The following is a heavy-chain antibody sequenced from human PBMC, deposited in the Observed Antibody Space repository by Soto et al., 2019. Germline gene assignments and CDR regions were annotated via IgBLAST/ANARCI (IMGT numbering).Heavy chain of an antibody. CDR2: IYYSGTT. Sequence: WTWLRQHPVKGLEWIGYIYYSGTTHYNPSLTSRLSISIATCMNQFSMKLTSLTATYTAVYFCARDGGGCGGGSCWSGWGQGTRVSVS. CDR3: ARDGGGCGGGSCWSG. J-gene: IGHJ1*01. D-gene: IGHD2-15*01. V-gene: IGHV4-31*02.